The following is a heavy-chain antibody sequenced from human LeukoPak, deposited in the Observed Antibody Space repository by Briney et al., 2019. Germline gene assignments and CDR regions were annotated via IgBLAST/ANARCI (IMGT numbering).Heavy chain of an antibody. CDR3: ARDRHYSGSGSLFDY. Sequence: PGGSLRLSCAASGFTFSSYDMNWVRQAPGKGLEWVSYIGSSGTTLYYADSVKGRFTISRDNAKNSLYLQMNSLRAEDTAVYYCARDRHYSGSGSLFDYWGQGTLVTVSS. CDR2: IGSSGTTL. J-gene: IGHJ4*02. CDR1: GFTFSSYD. V-gene: IGHV3-48*03. D-gene: IGHD3-10*01.